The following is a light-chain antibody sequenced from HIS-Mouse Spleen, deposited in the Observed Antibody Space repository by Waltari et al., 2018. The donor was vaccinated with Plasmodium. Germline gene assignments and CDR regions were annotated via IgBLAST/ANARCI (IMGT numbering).Light chain of an antibody. CDR1: QSVSSN. Sequence: EIVMTQSPATLSVSPGERATLSCRASQSVSSNLAWYQQKPDQSPKLLIKYASQSFSGVPSRFSGSGSGTDFTLTINSLEAEDAATYYCHQSSSLPTFGQGTKVEIK. CDR2: YAS. V-gene: IGKV6-21*01. CDR3: HQSSSLPT. J-gene: IGKJ1*01.